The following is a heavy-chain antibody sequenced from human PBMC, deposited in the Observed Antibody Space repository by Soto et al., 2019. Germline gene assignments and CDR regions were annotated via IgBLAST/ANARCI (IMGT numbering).Heavy chain of an antibody. J-gene: IGHJ4*02. CDR2: ISANGQGI. Sequence: GVSLRLSCAASGFTFSSYALSWVRQAPGKGLEWVSAISANGQGIYYADSVRGRFTISRDNSKNTIFLHMDSLRAEDTAVYYCAKDRNYPRDYFHYWGQGTLVTVS. CDR3: AKDRNYPRDYFHY. CDR1: GFTFSSYA. D-gene: IGHD1-7*01. V-gene: IGHV3-23*01.